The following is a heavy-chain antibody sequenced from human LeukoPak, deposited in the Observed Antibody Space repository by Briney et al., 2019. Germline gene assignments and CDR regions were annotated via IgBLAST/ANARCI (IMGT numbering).Heavy chain of an antibody. CDR2: IYNSGST. D-gene: IGHD6-13*01. Sequence: PSETLSLTCTVSGYSIGTDYYWGWIRQPPGKGLEWIGSIYNSGSTYHNPSLKSRITISVDTSKNQFSLKLSSVTAADTAVYYCARNSSSSSPPERYNWFDPWGQGTLVTVSS. CDR1: GYSIGTDYY. V-gene: IGHV4-38-2*02. J-gene: IGHJ5*02. CDR3: ARNSSSSSPPERYNWFDP.